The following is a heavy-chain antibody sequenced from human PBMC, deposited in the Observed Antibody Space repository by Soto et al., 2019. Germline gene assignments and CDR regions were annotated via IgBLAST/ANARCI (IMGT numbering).Heavy chain of an antibody. CDR1: GFTFSSYS. CDR2: ISSSSSYI. Sequence: EVQLVESGGGLVKPGGSLRLSCAASGFTFSSYSMKWVRQAPGKGLEWVSSISSSSSYIYYADSVKGRFTISRDNAKNSLYLQMKSLRAEDTAVYYCARDYYDFWSGYYGAWGQGTLVTVSS. CDR3: ARDYYDFWSGYYGA. D-gene: IGHD3-3*01. V-gene: IGHV3-21*01. J-gene: IGHJ4*02.